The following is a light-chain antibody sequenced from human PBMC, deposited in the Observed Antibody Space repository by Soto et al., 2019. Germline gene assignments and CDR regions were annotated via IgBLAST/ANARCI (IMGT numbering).Light chain of an antibody. CDR1: QNISSY. J-gene: IGKJ1*01. Sequence: IVLTQSPATLSLSPGERATLSCRASQNISSYLIWYQQKPGQAPRLLMYDVSNGATGIPARFSGSGSGTDFTLTISSLEPEDLAVYYCQQRSNWPRTFGQGTKVEIK. V-gene: IGKV3-11*01. CDR2: DVS. CDR3: QQRSNWPRT.